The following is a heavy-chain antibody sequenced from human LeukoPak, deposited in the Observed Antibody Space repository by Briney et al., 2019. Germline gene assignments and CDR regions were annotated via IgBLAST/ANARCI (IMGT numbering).Heavy chain of an antibody. CDR2: ISGSGGST. V-gene: IGHV3-23*01. CDR3: AKDVALRYYDSSGYYLDY. J-gene: IGHJ4*02. Sequence: GGSLRLSCAASGFTFSSYAMSWVRQAPGKGLEWVSAISGSGGSTYYADSVKGRFTISRDNSKNTLYLQMNSLRAEDTAVYYCAKDVALRYYDSSGYYLDYWGQGTLVTVSS. D-gene: IGHD3-22*01. CDR1: GFTFSSYA.